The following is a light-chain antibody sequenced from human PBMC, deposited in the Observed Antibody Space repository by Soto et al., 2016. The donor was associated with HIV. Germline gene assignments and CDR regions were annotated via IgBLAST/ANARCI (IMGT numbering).Light chain of an antibody. CDR2: LGS. CDR3: MQSLQTPST. J-gene: IGKJ5*01. CDR1: QSLLHSNGYKY. V-gene: IGKV2-28*01. Sequence: DIVMTQSPLSLPVTPGEPASISCRSSQSLLHSNGYKYLDWYLQKPGQSPQLLIYLGSNRASRVPDRFSGSGSGTDFTLRINGVEAEDVGVYYCMQSLQTPSTFGQGTRLEIK.